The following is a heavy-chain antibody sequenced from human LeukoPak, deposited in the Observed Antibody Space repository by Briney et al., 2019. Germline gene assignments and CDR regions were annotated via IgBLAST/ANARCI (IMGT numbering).Heavy chain of an antibody. D-gene: IGHD6-6*01. Sequence: GGSLRLSCAASGVTFSSYSMNWVRQAPGKGLEWVSYISSSSSTTYYADSVKGRFTISRDNAKNSLYLQMNSLRAEDTAVYYCAGSSLGSSSSYRHFDYWGQGNLVTVSS. CDR1: GVTFSSYS. CDR2: ISSSSSTT. J-gene: IGHJ4*02. CDR3: AGSSLGSSSSYRHFDY. V-gene: IGHV3-48*04.